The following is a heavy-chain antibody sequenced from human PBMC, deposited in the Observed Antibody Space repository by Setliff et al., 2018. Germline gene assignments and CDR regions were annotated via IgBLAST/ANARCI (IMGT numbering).Heavy chain of an antibody. CDR1: GYTFTSYD. D-gene: IGHD3-3*01. J-gene: IGHJ6*02. Sequence: GASVKVSCKASGYTFTSYDINWVRQATGQGLEWMGWMNPNSGNTGYAQKFQGRVTMTRNTSISTAYMELSSLRSEDTAVYYCARDVPFWSGYYTGYYYYYGMDVWGQGTTVPSP. V-gene: IGHV1-8*02. CDR2: MNPNSGNT. CDR3: ARDVPFWSGYYTGYYYYYGMDV.